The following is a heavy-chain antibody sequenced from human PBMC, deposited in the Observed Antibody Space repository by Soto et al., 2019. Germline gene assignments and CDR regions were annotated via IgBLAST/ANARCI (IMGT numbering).Heavy chain of an antibody. D-gene: IGHD1-1*01. V-gene: IGHV4-4*02. CDR1: GGSVRAPDW. CDR3: AGVRQGCSANNCYFDP. J-gene: IGHJ5*01. Sequence: TLSLTCTLSGGSVRAPDWWNWVRQSPDKGLEWIAEVHISGHSNYNPSLRSRVSVSIDSSKNQFYLNLNSVTAADTAIYYCAGVRQGCSANNCYFDPWGQGTQVTVSS. CDR2: VHISGHS.